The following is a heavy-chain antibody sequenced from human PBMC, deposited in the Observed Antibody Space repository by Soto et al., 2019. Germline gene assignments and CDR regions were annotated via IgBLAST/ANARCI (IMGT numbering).Heavy chain of an antibody. CDR2: TYYRSKWYN. CDR3: AREYYGSGSYYHYLGYFDY. D-gene: IGHD3-10*01. V-gene: IGHV6-1*01. CDR1: GDSVSRNSAA. J-gene: IGHJ4*02. Sequence: QVQLQQSGPGLVKPSQTLSLTCAISGDSVSRNSAAWNWIRQSPSRGLEWLGRTYYRSKWYNDYALYVKSRITFSPHTSKSQCSLQRNSVTPEDTAVYYCAREYYGSGSYYHYLGYFDYWGQGTLVTVSS.